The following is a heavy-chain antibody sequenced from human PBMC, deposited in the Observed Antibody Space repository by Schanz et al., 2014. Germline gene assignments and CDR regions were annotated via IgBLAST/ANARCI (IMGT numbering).Heavy chain of an antibody. CDR1: GYTFVGYY. Sequence: QVLLVQSGAEVKQPGASVRVSCQASGYTFVGYYIHWLRQAPGQGLEWMGWINPNSGGTNYAQNFQGRVTMTSDTSISTAYMELSRLRSDDTAVYYCARDRAYYYESSGDVGYWGQGTLVTVSS. CDR3: ARDRAYYYESSGDVGY. CDR2: INPNSGGT. J-gene: IGHJ4*02. V-gene: IGHV1-2*02. D-gene: IGHD3-22*01.